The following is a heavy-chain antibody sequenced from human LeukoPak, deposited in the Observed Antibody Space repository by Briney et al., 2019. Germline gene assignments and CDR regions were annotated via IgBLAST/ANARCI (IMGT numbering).Heavy chain of an antibody. CDR3: ARSYNVMVRGAGRAFDI. J-gene: IGHJ3*02. Sequence: SETLSLTCTVSGGSISSSSYYWGWIRQPPGKGLEWIRSIYYSGSTYYNPSLKSRVTISVDTSKNQFSLKLSSVTAADTAVYYCARSYNVMVRGAGRAFDIWGQGTMVTVSS. CDR2: IYYSGST. D-gene: IGHD3-10*01. CDR1: GGSISSSSYY. V-gene: IGHV4-39*07.